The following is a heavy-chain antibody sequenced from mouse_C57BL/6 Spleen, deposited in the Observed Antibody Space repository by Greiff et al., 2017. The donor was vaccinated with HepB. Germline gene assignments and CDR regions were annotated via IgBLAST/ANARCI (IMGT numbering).Heavy chain of an antibody. CDR3: ARHSSGYFDY. CDR2: ISSGGSYT. CDR1: GFTFSSYG. V-gene: IGHV5-6*01. J-gene: IGHJ2*01. Sequence: VQLKESGGDLVKPGGSLKLSCAASGFTFSSYGMSWVRQTPDKRLEWVATISSGGSYTYYPDSVKGRFTISRDNAKNTLYLQMSSLKSEDTAMYYCARHSSGYFDYWGQGTTLTVSS. D-gene: IGHD3-2*02.